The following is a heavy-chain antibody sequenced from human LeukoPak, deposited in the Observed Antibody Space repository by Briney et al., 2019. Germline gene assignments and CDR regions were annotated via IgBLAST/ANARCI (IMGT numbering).Heavy chain of an antibody. D-gene: IGHD3-16*01. CDR2: TSSSGITI. Sequence: GGSLRLSCAASGFTFSDYYINWIRQAPGKGLEWVSYTSSSGITIYYADSVKGRFTISRDNAKNSLYLQMNSLRAEDTAVYYCARPAYTAAYDLWGQGTMVTVSS. V-gene: IGHV3-11*01. CDR1: GFTFSDYY. J-gene: IGHJ3*01. CDR3: ARPAYTAAYDL.